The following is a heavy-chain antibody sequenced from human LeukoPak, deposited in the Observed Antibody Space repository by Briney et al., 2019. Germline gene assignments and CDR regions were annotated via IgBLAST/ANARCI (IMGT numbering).Heavy chain of an antibody. V-gene: IGHV3-21*01. CDR2: ISSSSSYI. Sequence: GGSLRLSCAASGFTFSSYSMNWVRQAPGKGLEWVSSISSSSSYIYYADSVKGRFTISRDNAKNSLYPQMNSLRAEDTAVYYCAKVPGYSYGYRVDWGQGTLVTVSS. CDR1: GFTFSSYS. D-gene: IGHD5-18*01. CDR3: AKVPGYSYGYRVD. J-gene: IGHJ4*02.